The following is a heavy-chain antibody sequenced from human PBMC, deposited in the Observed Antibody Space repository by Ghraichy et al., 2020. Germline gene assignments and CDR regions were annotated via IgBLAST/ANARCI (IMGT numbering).Heavy chain of an antibody. CDR1: GFTFSSYP. J-gene: IGHJ4*02. CDR2: ISASDDTT. D-gene: IGHD3-3*01. Sequence: GESLNISCAASGFTFSSYPMSWVRQAPGKGLEWVSSISASDDTTHYADSVKGRFTISRDNSKNTLYLQMSSLRAEDTAIYFCAKDTDFWSGYSQYYFDYWGQGTVVTVSS. CDR3: AKDTDFWSGYSQYYFDY. V-gene: IGHV3-23*01.